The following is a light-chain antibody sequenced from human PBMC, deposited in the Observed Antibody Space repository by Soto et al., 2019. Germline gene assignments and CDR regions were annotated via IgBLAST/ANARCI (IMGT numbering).Light chain of an antibody. J-gene: IGKJ1*01. CDR2: CAS. CDR1: PSVSSRS. Sequence: VLSQSPGAVSLTKGERATLSFSHRPSVSSRSFAWYQQHPAQAPRLLISCASSRATGIPDRFSGSGSGTDFTLTISRLEPEDFAAYYCQQSLTCTFGRGTMVDI. V-gene: IGKV3-20*01. CDR3: QQSLTCT.